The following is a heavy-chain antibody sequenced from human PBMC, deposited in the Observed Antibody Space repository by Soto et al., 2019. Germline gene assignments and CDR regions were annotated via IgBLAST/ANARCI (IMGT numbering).Heavy chain of an antibody. CDR3: ARDGPSSGWYDY. J-gene: IGHJ4*02. Sequence: GASVKVSCKASGGTFSSYAISWVRQAPGQGLEWMGGIIPIFGTANYAQKFQGRVTITADKSTSTAYMELNSLRAEDTAVYYCARDGPSSGWYDYWGQGTLVTVSS. D-gene: IGHD6-19*01. CDR1: GGTFSSYA. V-gene: IGHV1-69*06. CDR2: IIPIFGTA.